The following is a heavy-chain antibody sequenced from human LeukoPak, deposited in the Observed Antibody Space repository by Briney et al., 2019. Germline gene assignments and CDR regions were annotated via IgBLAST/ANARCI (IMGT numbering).Heavy chain of an antibody. CDR3: ARDAYYDSSGYYYFDY. V-gene: IGHV4-4*09. Sequence: PSETLSLTCTVSGGSISSYYWSWIRQPPGKGLEWIGYIYTSGSTNYNPSLKSRVTISVDTSKNQFSLKLSSVTAADTAVYYCARDAYYDSSGYYYFDYWGQGTLVTVSS. D-gene: IGHD3-22*01. CDR1: GGSISSYY. J-gene: IGHJ4*02. CDR2: IYTSGST.